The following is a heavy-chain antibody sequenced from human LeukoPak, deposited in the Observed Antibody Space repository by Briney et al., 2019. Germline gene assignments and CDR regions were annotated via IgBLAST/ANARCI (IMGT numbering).Heavy chain of an antibody. CDR3: AKDLDMVRGVIPY. CDR1: GFTFSGYG. J-gene: IGHJ4*02. D-gene: IGHD3-10*01. Sequence: PGRSLRLSCAASGFTFSGYGIHWVRQAPGKGLEWVSAISGSGGSTYYADSVKGRFTISRDNSKNTLYLQMNSLRAEDTAVYYCAKDLDMVRGVIPYWGQGTLVTVSS. V-gene: IGHV3-23*01. CDR2: ISGSGGST.